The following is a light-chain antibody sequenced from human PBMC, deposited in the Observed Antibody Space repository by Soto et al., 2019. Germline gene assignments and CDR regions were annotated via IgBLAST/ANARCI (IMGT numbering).Light chain of an antibody. CDR1: QSVSSSY. J-gene: IGKJ5*01. V-gene: IGKV3D-20*02. Sequence: EIVMTQSPATLSVSPGERATLSCRASQSVSSSYLAWYQKKPGQAPRLLIYGASSRATGIPDRFSGSGSGTDFTLTISRLETEDFAVYECQQRYNWPITFGQGTRLEIK. CDR3: QQRYNWPIT. CDR2: GAS.